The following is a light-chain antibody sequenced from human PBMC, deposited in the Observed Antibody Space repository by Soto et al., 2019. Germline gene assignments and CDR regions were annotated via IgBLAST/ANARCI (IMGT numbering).Light chain of an antibody. CDR3: QQSNGTPRT. J-gene: IGKJ1*01. Sequence: IQMTQSPSSLSASVGDRVTITFRASQSISTYLNWYQKKLGKAPKLLIYAASSLQSGVPSRFSGSGSGTDFTLTISSLQPEDFAIYYCQQSNGTPRTFGQGTKVDIK. V-gene: IGKV1-39*01. CDR1: QSISTY. CDR2: AAS.